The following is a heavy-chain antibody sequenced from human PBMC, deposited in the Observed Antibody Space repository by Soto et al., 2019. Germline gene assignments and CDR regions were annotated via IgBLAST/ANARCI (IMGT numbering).Heavy chain of an antibody. CDR2: IYYSGST. Sequence: SETLSLTCTVSCGSISSSSYYWGWIRQPPGKGLEWIGSIYYSGSTYYNPSLKSRVTISVDTSKNQFSLKLSSVTAADTAVYYCARHAIFGVVLYYFDYWGQGTLVTVSS. D-gene: IGHD3-3*01. J-gene: IGHJ4*02. CDR3: ARHAIFGVVLYYFDY. CDR1: CGSISSSSYY. V-gene: IGHV4-39*01.